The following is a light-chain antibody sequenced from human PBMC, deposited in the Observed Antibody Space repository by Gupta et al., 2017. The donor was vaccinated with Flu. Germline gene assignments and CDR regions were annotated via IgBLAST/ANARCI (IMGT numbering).Light chain of an antibody. CDR1: QNINNY. CDR3: QQRSDWPPYT. J-gene: IGKJ2*01. V-gene: IGKV3-11*01. Sequence: EIVLTQSPATLSLSPGERATLSCRASQNINNYLAWYQQKPGQAPRLLIHDSSNRATGIPDRFSGSGSGTDFNLTISSLEPEDFVVYYCQQRSDWPPYTFGQGTKLEV. CDR2: DSS.